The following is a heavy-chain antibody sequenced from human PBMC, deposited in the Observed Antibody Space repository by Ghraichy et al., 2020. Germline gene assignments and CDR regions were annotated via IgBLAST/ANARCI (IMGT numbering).Heavy chain of an antibody. CDR3: ARPMATIPYFDL. V-gene: IGHV4-39*01. J-gene: IGHJ2*01. CDR1: GGSISSSSYY. CDR2: IYYSGST. D-gene: IGHD5-24*01. Sequence: SETLSLTCTVSGGSISSSSYYWGWIRQPPGKGLEWIGSIYYSGSTYYNPSLKSRVTISVDTSKNQFSLKLSSVTAADTAVYYCARPMATIPYFDLWGRGTLVTVSS.